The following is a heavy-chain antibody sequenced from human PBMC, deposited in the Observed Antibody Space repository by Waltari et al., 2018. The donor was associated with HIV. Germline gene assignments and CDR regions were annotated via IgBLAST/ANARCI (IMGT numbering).Heavy chain of an antibody. CDR1: GYTFHPYF. CDR2: INPNSRET. J-gene: IGHJ4*02. V-gene: IGHV1-2*02. CDR3: ASVTDSGTALAN. D-gene: IGHD3-10*01. Sequence: QVHLVQSGAEVKKPGSSVRVSCKTSGYTFHPYFFYWVRQAPGRALEWVGMINPNSRETKSAQRLEGRVTLTRDLSASTGYMELSRLTPDDTAVYYCASVTDSGTALANWGQGTLISVSS.